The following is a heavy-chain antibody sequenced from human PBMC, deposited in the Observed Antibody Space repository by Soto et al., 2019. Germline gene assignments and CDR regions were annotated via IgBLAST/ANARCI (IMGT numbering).Heavy chain of an antibody. CDR1: GDSIRSSTYY. CDR2: ITYSGST. CDR3: ARQSYDSSDYFDS. D-gene: IGHD3-22*01. Sequence: SETLSLTCTVSGDSIRSSTYYWGWIRQPPGKGLEWIGSITYSGSTYYNPFLNSRVTISVDTSRIHFSLKLMSVTAADTAVYYCARQSYDSSDYFDSWGQGTLVTVSS. V-gene: IGHV4-39*01. J-gene: IGHJ4*02.